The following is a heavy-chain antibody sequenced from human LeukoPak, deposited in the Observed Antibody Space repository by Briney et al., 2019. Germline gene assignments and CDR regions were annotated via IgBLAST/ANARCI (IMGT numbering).Heavy chain of an antibody. Sequence: GGSLRLSCAASGFTFSSYWMHWVRQAPGKGLVWVSRITSDGSSTSYADSVKGRFTISRDNAKNTLYLQMNSLRAEDTAVHYCARGRVTMVRGDYYYYMDVWGKGTTVTVSS. D-gene: IGHD3-10*01. CDR1: GFTFSSYW. J-gene: IGHJ6*03. V-gene: IGHV3-74*01. CDR3: ARGRVTMVRGDYYYYMDV. CDR2: ITSDGSST.